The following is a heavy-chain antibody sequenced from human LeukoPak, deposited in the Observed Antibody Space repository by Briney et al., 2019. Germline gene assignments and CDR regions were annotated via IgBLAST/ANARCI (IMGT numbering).Heavy chain of an antibody. D-gene: IGHD3-16*01. CDR2: INMYTANP. CDR1: GYTFTGYY. CDR3: ARHDNDDDFDY. V-gene: IGHV7-4-1*02. J-gene: IGHJ4*02. Sequence: ASVKVSCKASGYTFTGYYMHWVRQAPGQGLEWMGWINMYTANPAYAQGFTERFVFSLDTSVTTAYLQISNLKTEDTAVYYCARHDNDDDFDYWGQGTLATVSS.